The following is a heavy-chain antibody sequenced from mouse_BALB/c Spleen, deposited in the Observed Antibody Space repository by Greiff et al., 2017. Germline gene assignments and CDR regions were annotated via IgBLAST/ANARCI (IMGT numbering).Heavy chain of an antibody. Sequence: VQLQQSGPSLVQPSQSLSITCTVSGFSLTSYGVHWVRQSPGKGLEWLGVIWRGGSTDYNAAFMSRLSITKDNSKSQVFFKMNSLQADDTAIYYCAKSPLLRGAMDYWGQGTSVTVSS. V-gene: IGHV2-5-1*01. CDR3: AKSPLLRGAMDY. CDR2: IWRGGST. CDR1: GFSLTSYG. D-gene: IGHD1-2*01. J-gene: IGHJ4*01.